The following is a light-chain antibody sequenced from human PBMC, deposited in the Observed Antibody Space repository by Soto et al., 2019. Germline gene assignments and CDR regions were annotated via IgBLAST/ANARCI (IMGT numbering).Light chain of an antibody. CDR1: GSDVGGYNY. CDR2: DVS. Sequence: QSALTQPASVSGSPGQSITISCTGTGSDVGGYNYVSWYQQHPGKAPKVMIYDVSNRPSGVSNRFSGSKSGNTASLTISGLQAEDEADYYCSPYTSANTPLVFGGGTKLTVL. V-gene: IGLV2-14*01. CDR3: SPYTSANTPLV. J-gene: IGLJ2*01.